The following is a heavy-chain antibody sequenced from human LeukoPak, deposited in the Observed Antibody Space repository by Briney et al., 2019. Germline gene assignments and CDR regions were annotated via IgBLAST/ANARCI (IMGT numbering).Heavy chain of an antibody. V-gene: IGHV4-39*07. Sequence: PSETLSLTCTVSGGSISSSSYYWGWIRQPPGKGLEWIGSIYYSGSTYYNPSLKSRVTISVDTSKNQFSLKLSSVTAADTAVYYCARERGDSSWHDYWGQGTLVTVSS. CDR2: IYYSGST. CDR1: GGSISSSSYY. D-gene: IGHD6-13*01. CDR3: ARERGDSSWHDY. J-gene: IGHJ4*02.